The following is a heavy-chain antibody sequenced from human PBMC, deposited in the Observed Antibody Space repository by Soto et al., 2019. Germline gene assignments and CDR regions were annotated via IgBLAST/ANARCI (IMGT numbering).Heavy chain of an antibody. Sequence: GGSLRLSCVASGFVFKNYEMNWVRQAPGKGLEWISYISNSGNTIYVADSMRGRFTISRDNAKNSLFLQMNSLRADDTAVYYCARDIDNRDYYYGLDVWGQGTTVTVYS. CDR1: GFVFKNYE. CDR3: ARDIDNRDYYYGLDV. V-gene: IGHV3-48*03. J-gene: IGHJ6*02. CDR2: ISNSGNTI. D-gene: IGHD1-20*01.